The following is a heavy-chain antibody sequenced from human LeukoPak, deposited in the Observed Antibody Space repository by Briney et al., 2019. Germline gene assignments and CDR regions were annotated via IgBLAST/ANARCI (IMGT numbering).Heavy chain of an antibody. D-gene: IGHD5-24*01. Sequence: PSETLSLTCTVSGGSISSSSYYWGWIRQPPGKGLEWIGSIYYTGSAYYNPSLKSRVTMSVDTSKNQFSLRLSSVTAADTAVYSCARHPERCSYFDYWGQGTLVTVSS. CDR3: ARHPERCSYFDY. CDR1: GGSISSSSYY. CDR2: IYYTGSA. V-gene: IGHV4-39*01. J-gene: IGHJ4*02.